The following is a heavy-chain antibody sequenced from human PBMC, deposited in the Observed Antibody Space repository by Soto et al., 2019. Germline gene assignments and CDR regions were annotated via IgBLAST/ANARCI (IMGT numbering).Heavy chain of an antibody. CDR1: GYSISSSNW. J-gene: IGHJ3*02. CDR3: ARGPYYYDSSGYWAFDI. V-gene: IGHV4-28*03. CDR2: IYYSGST. D-gene: IGHD3-22*01. Sequence: SETLSLTCAVSGYSISSSNWWGWIRQPPGKGLEWIGYIYYSGSTYYNPSLKSRVTMSVDTSKNQFSLKLSSVTAADTAVYYCARGPYYYDSSGYWAFDIWGQGTMVTVSS.